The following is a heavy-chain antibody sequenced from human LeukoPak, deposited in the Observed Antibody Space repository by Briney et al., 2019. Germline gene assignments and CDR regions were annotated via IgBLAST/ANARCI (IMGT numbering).Heavy chain of an antibody. D-gene: IGHD5-24*01. CDR3: ARVGGYNSPLDY. CDR2: IYYSGST. V-gene: IGHV4-59*01. CDR1: GGSIGSYY. J-gene: IGHJ4*02. Sequence: SETLSLTCTVSGGSIGSYYWSWIRQPPGKGLEWIGYIYYSGSTNYNPSLKSRVTMSVDTSKNQFSLKLSSVTAADTAMYYCARVGGYNSPLDYWGQGTLVTVSS.